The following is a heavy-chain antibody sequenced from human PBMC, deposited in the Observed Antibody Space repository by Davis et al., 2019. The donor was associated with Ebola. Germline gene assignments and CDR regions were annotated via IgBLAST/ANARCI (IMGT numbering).Heavy chain of an antibody. CDR3: ARVDLTTGDRDY. J-gene: IGHJ4*02. CDR1: GYTFTSYY. Sequence: ASVKVSCKASGYTFTSYYMHWVRQAPGQGLEWMGIINPSGGSTSYAQKFQGRVTITADESTSTAYMELSSLRSEDTAVYYCARVDLTTGDRDYWGQGTLVTVSS. CDR2: INPSGGST. D-gene: IGHD7-27*01. V-gene: IGHV1-46*01.